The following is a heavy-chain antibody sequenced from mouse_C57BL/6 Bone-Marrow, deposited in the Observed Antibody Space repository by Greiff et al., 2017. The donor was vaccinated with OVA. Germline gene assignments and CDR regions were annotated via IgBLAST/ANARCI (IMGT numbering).Heavy chain of an antibody. CDR2: IDPETGGT. J-gene: IGHJ3*01. D-gene: IGHD4-1*01. Sequence: VQLQQSGAELVRPGASVTLSYKASGYTFTDYEMHWVKQTPVHGLEWIGAIDPETGGTAYNQKFKGKAILTADKSSSTAYMELRSLTSEDSAVYYCTRSGTFAYWGQGTLVTVSA. CDR1: GYTFTDYE. V-gene: IGHV1-15*01. CDR3: TRSGTFAY.